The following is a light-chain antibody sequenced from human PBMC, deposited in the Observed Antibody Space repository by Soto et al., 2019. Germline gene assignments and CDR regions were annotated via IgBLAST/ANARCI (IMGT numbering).Light chain of an antibody. Sequence: AIQMTQSPSSLSASLGDRVTITCRASQGIRGDLGWYQQKPGKAPKLLISATSTLQSGVPSRFSGRGSGTNFTLTISSLQPEDFATYYCIQDFISPLTVGQGTKVDLK. J-gene: IGKJ1*01. V-gene: IGKV1-6*01. CDR1: QGIRGD. CDR3: IQDFISPLT. CDR2: ATS.